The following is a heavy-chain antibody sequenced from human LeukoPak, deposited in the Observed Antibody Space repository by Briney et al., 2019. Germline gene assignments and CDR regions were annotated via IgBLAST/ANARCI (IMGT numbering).Heavy chain of an antibody. J-gene: IGHJ5*02. CDR1: GGSFSGYY. Sequence: PSETLSLTCAVYGGSFSGYYWSWLRQPPGKGLEWIGEINHSGSTNHNPSLKSRVTLSVDTSKNQFSLRLSSVTAADTALYYCARSLVPDAPQYNWFDPWGQGTLVTVSS. CDR2: INHSGST. D-gene: IGHD2-2*01. CDR3: ARSLVPDAPQYNWFDP. V-gene: IGHV4-34*01.